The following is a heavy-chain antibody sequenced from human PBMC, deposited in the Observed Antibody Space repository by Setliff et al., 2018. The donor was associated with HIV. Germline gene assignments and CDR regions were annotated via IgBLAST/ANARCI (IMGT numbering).Heavy chain of an antibody. J-gene: IGHJ4*02. CDR1: GFTFSSYA. D-gene: IGHD1-26*01. CDR3: AKNRPMSGVVGAVGLYFDY. V-gene: IGHV3-23*01. Sequence: PGGSLRLSCAASGFTFSSYAMSWVRQAPGKGLEWVSAISGSGGSTYYADSVKGRFTISRDNSKNTLYLQMNSLRAEDTAVYYCAKNRPMSGVVGAVGLYFDYWGQGTTVTVSS. CDR2: ISGSGGST.